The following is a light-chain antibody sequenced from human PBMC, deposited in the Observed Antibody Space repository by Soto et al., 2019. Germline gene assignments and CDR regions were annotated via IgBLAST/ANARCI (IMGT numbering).Light chain of an antibody. CDR3: LQYETFSGT. Sequence: DIKMSQSPSTLSASVGDTVTVTCRASQSVSGWLAWYQQKPGEAPKLLIYDASALPRGVPSRFSGSGSGTKFTLTIASLQPDDFATYYCLQYETFSGTFGPGTKVDIK. CDR1: QSVSGW. J-gene: IGKJ1*01. CDR2: DAS. V-gene: IGKV1-5*01.